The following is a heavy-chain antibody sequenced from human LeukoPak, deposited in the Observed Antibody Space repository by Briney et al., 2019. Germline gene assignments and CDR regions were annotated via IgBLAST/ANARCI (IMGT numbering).Heavy chain of an antibody. Sequence: GGSLRLSCAASGFTFSSYSMNWVRQAPGKGLEWASSISSSSSYIYYADSVKGRFTISRDNAKNSLYLQMNSLRAEDTAVYYCVRDHGSSSGWYDFDYWGQGTLVTVSS. CDR2: ISSSSSYI. CDR3: VRDHGSSSGWYDFDY. V-gene: IGHV3-21*01. J-gene: IGHJ4*02. D-gene: IGHD6-19*01. CDR1: GFTFSSYS.